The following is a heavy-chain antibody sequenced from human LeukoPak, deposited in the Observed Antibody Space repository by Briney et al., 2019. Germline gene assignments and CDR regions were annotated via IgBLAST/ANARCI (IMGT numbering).Heavy chain of an antibody. J-gene: IGHJ4*02. CDR3: ARATYSGYEYFDY. D-gene: IGHD5-12*01. CDR1: GESFSGYY. V-gene: IGHV4-34*01. Sequence: KTSETLSLTCAVCGESFSGYYWSWIRQPPGKGLEWIGEINHSGSTNYNPSLKSRVTISVDTSKNQFSLKLSSVTAADTAVYYCARATYSGYEYFDYWGQGTLVTVSS. CDR2: INHSGST.